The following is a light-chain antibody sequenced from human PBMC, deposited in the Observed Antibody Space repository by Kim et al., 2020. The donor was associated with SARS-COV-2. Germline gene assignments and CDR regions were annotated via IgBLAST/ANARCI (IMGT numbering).Light chain of an antibody. J-gene: IGLJ3*02. CDR2: KDS. CDR3: QSADSSPNWV. Sequence: VSPGQTARITCSGDALPKQYAYWYQQKPGQAPVLVIYKDSERPSGIPERFSGSSSGTTVTLTISGVQAEDEADYYCQSADSSPNWVFGGGTQLTVL. CDR1: ALPKQY. V-gene: IGLV3-25*03.